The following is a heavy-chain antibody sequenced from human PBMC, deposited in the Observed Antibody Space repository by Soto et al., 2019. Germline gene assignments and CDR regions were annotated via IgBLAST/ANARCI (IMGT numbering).Heavy chain of an antibody. J-gene: IGHJ4*02. Sequence: ASVKVSCKASGYTFTGYAMHWVRQAPGQRLEWMGWINAGNGNTKYSQKFQGRVTITRDTSASTAYMELNSLRTEDTAVYYCARDGIERGSGSFATHWGQGTQVTVSS. CDR3: ARDGIERGSGSFATH. CDR1: GYTFTGYA. CDR2: INAGNGNT. D-gene: IGHD3-10*01. V-gene: IGHV1-3*01.